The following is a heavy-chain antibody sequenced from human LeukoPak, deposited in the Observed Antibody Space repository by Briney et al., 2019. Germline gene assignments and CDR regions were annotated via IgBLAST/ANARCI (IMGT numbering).Heavy chain of an antibody. D-gene: IGHD3-3*01. CDR3: ARQDYDFWSGPYYMDV. V-gene: IGHV3-21*01. J-gene: IGHJ6*03. CDR1: GFTFSSYS. CDR2: ISSSSSYI. Sequence: SGGSLRLSCAASGFTFSSYSMNWVRQAPGKGLEWVSSISSSSSYIYYADSVKGRFTISRDNAKNSLYLQMNSLRAEDTAVYYCARQDYDFWSGPYYMDVWGKGTTVTVSS.